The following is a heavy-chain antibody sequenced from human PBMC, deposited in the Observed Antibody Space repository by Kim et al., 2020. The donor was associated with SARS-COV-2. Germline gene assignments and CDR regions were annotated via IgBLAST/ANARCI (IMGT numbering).Heavy chain of an antibody. Sequence: SVKVSCKASGGTFSSYAISWVRQVPGQGLEWMGRIIPILGIANYAQKFQGRVTITADKSTSTAYMELSSLRSEDTAVYYCARGQQLVDGMDVWGQGTTVTVSS. J-gene: IGHJ6*02. CDR1: GGTFSSYA. CDR2: IIPILGIA. V-gene: IGHV1-69*04. D-gene: IGHD6-6*01. CDR3: ARGQQLVDGMDV.